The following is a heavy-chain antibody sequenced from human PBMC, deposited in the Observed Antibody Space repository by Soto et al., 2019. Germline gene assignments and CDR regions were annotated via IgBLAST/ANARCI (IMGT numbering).Heavy chain of an antibody. V-gene: IGHV4-39*01. CDR1: GGSIRSSSYY. CDR3: ARRYLEGFAFDS. D-gene: IGHD1-1*01. Sequence: QLQLQESGPGLVKPSETLSLTCTVSGGSIRSSSYYWDWIRQPPGKGLEWIANIYYSGSTNYSPSLKSRVSVSVDTSKNQFSLKLTSVTAADTAVYYCARRYLEGFAFDSWGQGTLVTVSS. CDR2: IYYSGST. J-gene: IGHJ4*02.